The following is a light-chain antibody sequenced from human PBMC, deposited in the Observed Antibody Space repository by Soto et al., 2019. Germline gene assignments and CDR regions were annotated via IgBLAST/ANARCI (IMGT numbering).Light chain of an antibody. CDR2: HVT. CDR3: CSLTTSHTYV. J-gene: IGLJ1*01. CDR1: SSDIGHYDY. V-gene: IGLV2-14*03. Sequence: QSALTQPASVSGSPGQSITISCTGTSSDIGHYDYVSWYQQHPGKAPKLMIYHVTYRPSGVSNRYSGSKSGNXASLTTSGLQADDEADYYCCSLTTSHTYVFGSGTKVTVL.